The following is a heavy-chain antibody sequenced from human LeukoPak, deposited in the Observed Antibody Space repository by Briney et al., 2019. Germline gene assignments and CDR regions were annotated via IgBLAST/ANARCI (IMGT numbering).Heavy chain of an antibody. J-gene: IGHJ3*01. CDR2: ISYDGSNK. CDR1: GFTFSSYA. D-gene: IGHD5-18*01. CDR3: AGTWIQLWFAAFDV. V-gene: IGHV3-30-3*01. Sequence: GGSLRLSCAASGFTFSSYAMHWVRQAPGKGLEWVAVISYDGSNKYYADSVKGRFTISRDNSKNTLYLQMNSLRAEDTAVYYCAGTWIQLWFAAFDVWGQGTMVTVSS.